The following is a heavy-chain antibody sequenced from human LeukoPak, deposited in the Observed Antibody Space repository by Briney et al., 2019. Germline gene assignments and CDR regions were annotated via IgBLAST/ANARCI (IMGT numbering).Heavy chain of an antibody. CDR1: GFTFGDYL. CDR2: ISSSSSTI. D-gene: IGHD3-10*01. V-gene: IGHV3-11*04. CDR3: ARVGGSGRFDY. Sequence: PGGSLRLSCEGTGFTFGDYLMTWIRQAPGKGLEWVSYISSSSSTIYYADSVKGRFTISRDNAKNSLYLQMNSLRAEDTAVYYCARVGGSGRFDYWGQGTLVTVSS. J-gene: IGHJ4*02.